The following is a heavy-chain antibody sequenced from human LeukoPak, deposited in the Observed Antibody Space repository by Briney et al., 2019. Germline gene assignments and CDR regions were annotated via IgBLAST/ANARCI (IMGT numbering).Heavy chain of an antibody. D-gene: IGHD3-10*01. CDR3: ASDRVLGSGSLDN. V-gene: IGHV3-74*01. CDR2: IRGDGYDT. CDR1: GLRFSDFW. J-gene: IGHJ4*02. Sequence: GGSLRLSCTASGLRFSDFWMHWVRQAPGKGLVWVSRIRGDGYDTNYADSVKGRFTISGDNAQNTLYLQMNSLRAEDTAVYYCASDRVLGSGSLDNWGQGTLVTVSS.